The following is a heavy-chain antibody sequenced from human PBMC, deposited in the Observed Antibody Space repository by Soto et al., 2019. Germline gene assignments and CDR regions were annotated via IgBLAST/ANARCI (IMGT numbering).Heavy chain of an antibody. Sequence: PSETLSLTCTVSGGSISSGGYYWTWIRQLPGKGLEWIGYIYYRGSTSYNPSLKSRVTISVDTSKNQFSLKLSSVTAADTAVYYCERGGIAVAGIGGVYWGQGTQVTVSS. J-gene: IGHJ4*02. CDR3: ERGGIAVAGIGGVY. V-gene: IGHV4-30-4*08. CDR1: GGSISSGGYY. D-gene: IGHD6-19*01. CDR2: IYYRGST.